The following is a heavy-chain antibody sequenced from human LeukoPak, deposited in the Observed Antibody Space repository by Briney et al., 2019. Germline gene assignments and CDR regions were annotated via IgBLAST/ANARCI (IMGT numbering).Heavy chain of an antibody. V-gene: IGHV1-18*01. J-gene: IGHJ4*02. CDR2: ISAYNGNT. D-gene: IGHD6-13*01. Sequence: ASVKVSCKASGYTFTSYGISWVRQAPGQGLEWMGWISAYNGNTNYAQKLQGRVTMTTDTSMSTAYMELRSLRSDDTAVYYCARGAIAAAAPYYFDYWGQGTLVTVSS. CDR1: GYTFTSYG. CDR3: ARGAIAAAAPYYFDY.